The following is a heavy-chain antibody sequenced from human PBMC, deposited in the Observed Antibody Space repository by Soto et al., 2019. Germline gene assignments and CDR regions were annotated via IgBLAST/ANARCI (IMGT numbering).Heavy chain of an antibody. V-gene: IGHV2-5*01. J-gene: IGHJ4*02. CDR2: IYWHDDK. Sequence: QITLNESGPTVVRPTETLTLTCRFSGFSLTTSGVGVGWIRQSPGKAPEWLALIYWHDDKRYSASLKSRLTITKDTTKNQVGLTVSDLDPTDTATYYCAHRVLRTVFGLVTTTAIYFDLWGQGTPVAVSS. CDR3: AHRVLRTVFGLVTTTAIYFDL. D-gene: IGHD3-3*01. CDR1: GFSLTTSGVG.